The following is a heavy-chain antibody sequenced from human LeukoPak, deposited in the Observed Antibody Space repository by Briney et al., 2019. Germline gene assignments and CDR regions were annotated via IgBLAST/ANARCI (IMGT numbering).Heavy chain of an antibody. D-gene: IGHD5-12*01. CDR2: IKSDGRTT. CDR1: GFTFRSYW. Sequence: PGGSLRLSCAGSGFTFRSYWMHWVRPAPGKGLVWVSCIKSDGRTTTYADSVKGRFTISRDNAKNTLYLQMNSLRAEDTAVYYCARDRGYVPDYWGQGTLVTVSS. CDR3: ARDRGYVPDY. J-gene: IGHJ4*02. V-gene: IGHV3-74*01.